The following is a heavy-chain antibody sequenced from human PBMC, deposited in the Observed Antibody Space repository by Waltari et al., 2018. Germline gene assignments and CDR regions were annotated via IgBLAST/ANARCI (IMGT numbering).Heavy chain of an antibody. CDR2: IYSGGRT. D-gene: IGHD2-15*01. CDR1: GFTVSSNY. CDR3: ARVRLLYWYFDL. J-gene: IGHJ2*01. Sequence: EVQLVESGGGLIQPGGSLRLSCAASGFTVSSNYMSWVRQAPGKGLEWVSVIYSGGRTYYADSGKGRFTISRDNSKNTLYLQMNSLRAEDTAVYYCARVRLLYWYFDLWGRGTLVTVSS. V-gene: IGHV3-53*01.